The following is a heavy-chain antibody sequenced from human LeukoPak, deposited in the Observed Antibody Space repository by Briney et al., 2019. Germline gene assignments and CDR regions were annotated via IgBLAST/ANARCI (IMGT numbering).Heavy chain of an antibody. CDR3: ARGSADYYGSGSYYHFDY. D-gene: IGHD3-10*01. V-gene: IGHV4-38-2*02. CDR2: IDHSGST. J-gene: IGHJ4*02. CDR1: GYSISSGYY. Sequence: SETLSLTCTVSGYSISSGYYWGWIRQPPGKGLEWTGSIDHSGSTYYNPSLRSRITISVDTSKNQFSLKLSSVTAADTAVYYCARGSADYYGSGSYYHFDYWGQGTLVTVSS.